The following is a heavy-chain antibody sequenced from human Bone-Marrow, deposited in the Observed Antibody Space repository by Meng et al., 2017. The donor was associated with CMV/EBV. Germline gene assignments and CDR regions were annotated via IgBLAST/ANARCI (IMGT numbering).Heavy chain of an antibody. CDR3: ASWSRSIFGVVIHYEFWGTDV. J-gene: IGHJ6*02. D-gene: IGHD3-3*01. Sequence: ASVKVSCKASGYTFTGYYMHWVRQAPGQGLEWMGWINPNSGGTNYAQKFQGRVTMTRDTSISTAYMELSRLRSDDTAVYYCASWSRSIFGVVIHYEFWGTDVWGQGTTVTVSS. CDR1: GYTFTGYY. CDR2: INPNSGGT. V-gene: IGHV1-2*02.